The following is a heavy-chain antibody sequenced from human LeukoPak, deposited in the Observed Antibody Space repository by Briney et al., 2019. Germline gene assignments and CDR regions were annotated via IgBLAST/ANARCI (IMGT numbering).Heavy chain of an antibody. CDR2: ISWDGGSK. CDR1: GFMFEDYS. V-gene: IGHV3-43*01. D-gene: IGHD5-12*01. CDR3: AKDMTPPYSGYDWGGFAY. J-gene: IGHJ4*02. Sequence: GGSLRLSCAASGFMFEDYSMHWVRQAPGKGLEWVSVISWDGGSKYYADSVQGRFAISRDNSKNSLYLDMNSLRAEDTAFYDIAKDMTPPYSGYDWGGFAYWGQGTLVPVSS.